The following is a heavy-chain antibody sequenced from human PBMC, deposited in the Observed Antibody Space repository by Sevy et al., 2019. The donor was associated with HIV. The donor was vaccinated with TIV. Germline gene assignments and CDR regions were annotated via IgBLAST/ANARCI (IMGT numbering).Heavy chain of an antibody. CDR2: FNPEDNER. J-gene: IGHJ4*02. Sequence: ASVKVSCKVSGYTLTRLAMHWVRQAPGKGLEWMGSFNPEDNERIYAQKWQGRFSMTEDTSTDQAYMELRNLRSEDTAVYYCATTKDYYENSGDPFDYWGQGTLVTVSS. D-gene: IGHD3-22*01. V-gene: IGHV1-24*01. CDR3: ATTKDYYENSGDPFDY. CDR1: GYTLTRLA.